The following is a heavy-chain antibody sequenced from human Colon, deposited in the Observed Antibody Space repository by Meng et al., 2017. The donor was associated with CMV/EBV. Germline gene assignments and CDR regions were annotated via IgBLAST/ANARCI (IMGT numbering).Heavy chain of an antibody. J-gene: IGHJ4*02. D-gene: IGHD3-22*01. CDR2: IYPGDSNI. CDR1: GYSFTSYW. CDR3: ARHGGYDSSGLYDY. V-gene: IGHV5-51*01. Sequence: GESLKISWKGSGYSFTSYWIGWVRQMPGKGLEWMGIIYPGDSNIRYSPSFQGQVTISADKSISTAYLQWSSLKASDSAMYYCARHGGYDSSGLYDYWGQGTLVTVSS.